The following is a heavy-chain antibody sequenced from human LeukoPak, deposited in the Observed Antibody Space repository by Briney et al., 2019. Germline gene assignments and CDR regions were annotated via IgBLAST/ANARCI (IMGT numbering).Heavy chain of an antibody. D-gene: IGHD4-17*01. V-gene: IGHV4-31*03. Sequence: SETLSLTCTVSGGSISSGGYYWSWIRQHPGKGLEWIGYIYYSGSTYYNPSLKSRVTMSVDTSKNQFSLKLSSVTAADTAVYYCARADSSLLRPTVTTHAFDIWGQGTMVTVSS. CDR1: GGSISSGGYY. CDR2: IYYSGST. J-gene: IGHJ3*02. CDR3: ARADSSLLRPTVTTHAFDI.